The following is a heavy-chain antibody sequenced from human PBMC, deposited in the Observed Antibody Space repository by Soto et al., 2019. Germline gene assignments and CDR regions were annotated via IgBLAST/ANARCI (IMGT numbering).Heavy chain of an antibody. D-gene: IGHD3-9*01. J-gene: IGHJ6*03. CDR1: GFTFSSYA. Sequence: GGSLRLSCAASGFTFSSYAMHWVRQAPGKGLEYVSAISSNGGSTYYANSVKGRFTISRDNSKNTLDLQMGSLRAEDMAVYYCARDGNDILTGPVYYMDVWGKGTTVTVSS. CDR2: ISSNGGST. CDR3: ARDGNDILTGPVYYMDV. V-gene: IGHV3-64*01.